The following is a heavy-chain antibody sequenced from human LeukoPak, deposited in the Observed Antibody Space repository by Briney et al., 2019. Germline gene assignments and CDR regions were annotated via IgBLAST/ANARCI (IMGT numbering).Heavy chain of an antibody. CDR1: GFTFNNYA. V-gene: IGHV3-23*01. J-gene: IGHJ4*02. CDR3: ARDGLDY. Sequence: GGSLRLSCAASGFTFNNYAMSWVRQAPGKGPEWLSAISGSGGSTADADSVKGRFTTSRDNSKNTLYLQMNSLRAEDTAVYYCARDGLDYWGQGTLVTVSS. CDR2: ISGSGGST.